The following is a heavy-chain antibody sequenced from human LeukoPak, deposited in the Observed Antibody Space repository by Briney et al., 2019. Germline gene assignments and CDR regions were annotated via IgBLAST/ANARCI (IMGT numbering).Heavy chain of an antibody. D-gene: IGHD3-10*01. CDR2: ISGSGGST. Sequence: GGSLRLSCAASGFTFSSYAMSWVRQAPGKGLEWVSAISGSGGSTYYADSVKGRFTISRDNSKNTLYLQMNSLRAEDTAVYYCAKSSSGSYYNLIDYWDQGTLVTVSS. J-gene: IGHJ4*02. V-gene: IGHV3-23*01. CDR3: AKSSSGSYYNLIDY. CDR1: GFTFSSYA.